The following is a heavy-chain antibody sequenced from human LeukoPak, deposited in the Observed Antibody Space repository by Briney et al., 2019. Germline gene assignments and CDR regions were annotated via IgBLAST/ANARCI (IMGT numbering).Heavy chain of an antibody. CDR1: GFTFSSYG. CDR2: ISYDGSNK. D-gene: IGHD6-13*01. V-gene: IGHV3-30*18. J-gene: IGHJ4*02. CDR3: AKDRRRSSSWPGFDY. Sequence: GRSLRLSCAASGFTFSSYGMHWVRQAPGKGLEWVAVISYDGSNKYYADSVKGRFTISRDNSKNTLYLQMNSLRAEDTAVYYCAKDRRRSSSWPGFDYWGQGTLVTVSS.